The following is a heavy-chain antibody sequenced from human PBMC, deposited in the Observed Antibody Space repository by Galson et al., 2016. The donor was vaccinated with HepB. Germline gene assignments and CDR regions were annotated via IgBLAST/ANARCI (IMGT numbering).Heavy chain of an antibody. Sequence: SLRLSCAASGFSISIYSMNWGRQAPGKGLEWVSAIRGSGTGTSYTDSVKGRFTISRDNSKNTLYLQMNSLRAEDAAVYYCAKISLVGCNSGWGGSFDIWGRGTMVTVSS. CDR2: IRGSGTGT. J-gene: IGHJ3*02. CDR1: GFSISIYS. V-gene: IGHV3-23*01. CDR3: AKISLVGCNSGWGGSFDI. D-gene: IGHD6-19*01.